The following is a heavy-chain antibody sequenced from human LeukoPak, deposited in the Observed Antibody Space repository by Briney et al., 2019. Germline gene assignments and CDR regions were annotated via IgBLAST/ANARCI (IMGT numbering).Heavy chain of an antibody. CDR1: GGTFSSYA. J-gene: IGHJ3*02. CDR3: AIDCSSTSCYRIAAALSAFDI. V-gene: IGHV1-69*13. CDR2: IIPIFGTA. D-gene: IGHD2-2*01. Sequence: GASVKVSCKASGGTFSSYAISWVRQAPGQGLEWMGGIIPIFGTANYAQKFQGRVTITADESTSTAYMELSSLRSEDTAVYYCAIDCSSTSCYRIAAALSAFDIWGQGTMVTVSS.